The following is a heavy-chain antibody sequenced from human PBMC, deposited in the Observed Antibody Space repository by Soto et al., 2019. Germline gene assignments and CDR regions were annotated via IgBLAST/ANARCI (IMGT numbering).Heavy chain of an antibody. CDR2: FDNDGKT. J-gene: IGHJ6*03. V-gene: IGHV3-66*01. CDR3: VGDDVYCGGGRCYGVPMDV. CDR1: GFTVSSYY. D-gene: IGHD2-15*01. Sequence: VQLVESGGGVVQPGGSLRLSCAVSGFTVSSYYMSWVRQPPGKGPEWVALFDNDGKTYYAESVKGRFTISRDSSKNTLYLQLNSLRAEDTAVYYCVGDDVYCGGGRCYGVPMDVWGKGTTVTVSS.